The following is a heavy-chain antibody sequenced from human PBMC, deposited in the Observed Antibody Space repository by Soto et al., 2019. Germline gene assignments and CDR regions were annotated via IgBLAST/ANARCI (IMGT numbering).Heavy chain of an antibody. D-gene: IGHD2-8*01. CDR1: GFSVGSNY. CDR3: ARKSDSSPVPEADGV. Sequence: GGSLRLSCEASGFSVGSNYMTWVRQSPGKGLEWVSLIYSNGDTDYADSVKGRFSISRDNFKNTLYLQMNNLRAEDTAVYHCARKSDSSPVPEADGVWGRGTQVTVSS. CDR2: IYSNGDT. V-gene: IGHV3-53*01. J-gene: IGHJ4*02.